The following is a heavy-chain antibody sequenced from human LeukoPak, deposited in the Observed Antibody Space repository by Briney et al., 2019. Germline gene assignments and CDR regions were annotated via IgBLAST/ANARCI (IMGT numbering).Heavy chain of an antibody. D-gene: IGHD1-26*01. Sequence: SETLSLTCTVSGDSISSYYWSWIRQPPGKGLEWIGYIYYSGSTNYNPSLKSRVTISVDTSKNQFSLKLSSVTAADTAVYYCARQASIVGATIFDYWGQGTLVTVSS. CDR1: GDSISSYY. CDR2: IYYSGST. V-gene: IGHV4-59*01. J-gene: IGHJ4*02. CDR3: ARQASIVGATIFDY.